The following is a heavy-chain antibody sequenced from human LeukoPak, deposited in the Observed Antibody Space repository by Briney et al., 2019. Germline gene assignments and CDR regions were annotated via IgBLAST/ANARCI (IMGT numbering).Heavy chain of an antibody. CDR1: GFTFSSYW. CDR2: IKQDGSEK. J-gene: IGHJ3*02. Sequence: PGGSLRLSCAASGFTFSSYWMSWVRQAPGKGLEWVANIKQDGSEKYYVDSVKGRFTISRDSAKNSLYLQMNSLRAEDTAVYYCARSGYCSGGSCYYAFDIWGQGTMVTVSS. V-gene: IGHV3-7*01. CDR3: ARSGYCSGGSCYYAFDI. D-gene: IGHD2-15*01.